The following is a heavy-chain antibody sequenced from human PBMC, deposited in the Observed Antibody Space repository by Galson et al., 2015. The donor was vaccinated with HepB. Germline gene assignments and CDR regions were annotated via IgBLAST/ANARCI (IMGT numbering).Heavy chain of an antibody. Sequence: SLRLSCAASGFTFSSYAMSWVRQAPGKGLEWVSYISSSSSYTNYADSVKGRFTISRDNAKNSLYLQMNSLRAEDTAVYYCARDLGSGPFDIWGQGTMVTVSS. V-gene: IGHV3-21*05. J-gene: IGHJ3*02. CDR2: ISSSSSYT. D-gene: IGHD6-19*01. CDR1: GFTFSSYA. CDR3: ARDLGSGPFDI.